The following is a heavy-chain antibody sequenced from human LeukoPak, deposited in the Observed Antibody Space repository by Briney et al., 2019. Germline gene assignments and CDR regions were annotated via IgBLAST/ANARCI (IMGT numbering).Heavy chain of an antibody. CDR1: GGSVTTSSFY. D-gene: IGHD2-2*01. Sequence: SETLSLTCTLSGGSVTTSSFYWAWIRQPPGKGLECIGTIYYSGVTYYHSSLKSRVTISVDTSKNQFSLKLNSVTAADTAVYFCAKSGPAAGRPDAFDIWGQGTMVTVSS. CDR2: IYYSGVT. J-gene: IGHJ3*02. V-gene: IGHV4-39*07. CDR3: AKSGPAAGRPDAFDI.